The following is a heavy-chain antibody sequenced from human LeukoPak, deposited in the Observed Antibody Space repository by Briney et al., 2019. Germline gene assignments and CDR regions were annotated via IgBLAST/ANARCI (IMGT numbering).Heavy chain of an antibody. J-gene: IGHJ3*02. CDR2: IYYIGST. CDR1: GGSISSYY. V-gene: IGHV4-59*01. Sequence: SETLSLTCTVSGGSISSYYWSWIRQPPGKGLEWIGYIYYIGSTNYNPSLKSRVTISVDTSKNQFSLKLSSVTAADTAVYYCARVKGYYDSSGYYRAHAFDIWGQGTMVTVSS. CDR3: ARVKGYYDSSGYYRAHAFDI. D-gene: IGHD3-22*01.